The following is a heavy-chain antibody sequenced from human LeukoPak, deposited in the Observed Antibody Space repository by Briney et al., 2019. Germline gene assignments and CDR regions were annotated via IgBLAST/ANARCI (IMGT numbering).Heavy chain of an antibody. CDR3: ATAPRTYYFDY. V-gene: IGHV3-30*02. CDR1: GFTFSSFG. D-gene: IGHD1-14*01. CDR2: ILYDGTNK. J-gene: IGHJ4*02. Sequence: PGGSLRLSCAASGFTFSSFGMHWVRQAPGQGLEWVAFILYDGTNKYYADSVKGRFTISRDNSKNTLYLQMNSLRAEDTAVYYCATAPRTYYFDYWGQGTLVTVSS.